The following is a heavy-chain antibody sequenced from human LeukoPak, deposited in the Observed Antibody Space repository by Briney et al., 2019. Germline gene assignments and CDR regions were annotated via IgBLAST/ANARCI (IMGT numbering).Heavy chain of an antibody. CDR2: INPNSGGT. CDR1: GYTFTGYY. J-gene: IGHJ4*02. V-gene: IGHV1-2*02. D-gene: IGHD2-21*02. CDR3: ARGPRVVTTRSPIPPAPFDY. Sequence: ASVKVSCKASGYTFTGYYMHWVRQAPGQGLEWMGWINPNSGGTNYAQKFQGRVTMTRDTSISTAYMELGRLRSDDTAVYYCARGPRVVTTRSPIPPAPFDYWGQGTLVTVSS.